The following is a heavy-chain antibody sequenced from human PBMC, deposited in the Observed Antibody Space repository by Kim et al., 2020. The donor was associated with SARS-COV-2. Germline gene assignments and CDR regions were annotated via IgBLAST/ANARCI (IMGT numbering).Heavy chain of an antibody. Sequence: GESLKISCKGSGYSFTSYWIGWVRQMPGKGLEWMGIIYPGDSDTRYSPSFQGQVTISADKSISTAYLQWSSLKASDTAMYYCARQFGSGYGDYYYYYGMDVWGQGTTVTVSS. V-gene: IGHV5-51*01. D-gene: IGHD5-12*01. CDR1: GYSFTSYW. CDR3: ARQFGSGYGDYYYYYGMDV. CDR2: IYPGDSDT. J-gene: IGHJ6*02.